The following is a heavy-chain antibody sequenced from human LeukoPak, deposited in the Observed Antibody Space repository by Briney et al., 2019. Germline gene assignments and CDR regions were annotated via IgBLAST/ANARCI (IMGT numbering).Heavy chain of an antibody. CDR2: INHSGST. Sequence: SETLSLTCAVYGGSFSGYYWSWIRQPPGKGLEWIGEINHSGSTNYNPSLKGRVTISVDTSKNQFSLKLSSVTAADTAVYYCASVNRASIAVAGTLNTDYWGQGTLVTVSS. D-gene: IGHD6-19*01. J-gene: IGHJ4*02. CDR3: ASVNRASIAVAGTLNTDY. V-gene: IGHV4-34*01. CDR1: GGSFSGYY.